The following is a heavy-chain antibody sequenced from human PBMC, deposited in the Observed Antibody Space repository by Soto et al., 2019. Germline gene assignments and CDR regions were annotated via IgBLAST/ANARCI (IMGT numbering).Heavy chain of an antibody. CDR1: GVTFSSYS. D-gene: IGHD6-13*01. Sequence: PGGSLRLSCAASGVTFSSYSMNWVRQAPGKGLEWFSSISSSSSYIYYADSVKGRFTISRDNAKNSLYLQMNSLRAEDTAVYYCARDGTAAAGPPSDYYYGMDVWGQGTTVTVSS. CDR2: ISSSSSYI. V-gene: IGHV3-21*01. J-gene: IGHJ6*02. CDR3: ARDGTAAAGPPSDYYYGMDV.